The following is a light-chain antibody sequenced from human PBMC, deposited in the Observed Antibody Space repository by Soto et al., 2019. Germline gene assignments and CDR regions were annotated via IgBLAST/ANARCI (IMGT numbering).Light chain of an antibody. Sequence: IQVTQSRSSLSASVGDRVTITCQASHDISNYLNWYQHKAGEAPKLLIYDVSHLETGVPSRFSGSGSGTDFTFTITSLQPEDVATYYCQQYENLPPKFTFGPGTKVDIK. V-gene: IGKV1-33*01. J-gene: IGKJ3*01. CDR3: QQYENLPPKFT. CDR2: DVS. CDR1: HDISNY.